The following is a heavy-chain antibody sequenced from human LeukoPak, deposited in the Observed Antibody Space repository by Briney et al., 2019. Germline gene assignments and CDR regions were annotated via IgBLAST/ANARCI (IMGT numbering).Heavy chain of an antibody. D-gene: IGHD2-2*01. CDR1: GGSISSYY. V-gene: IGHV4-59*08. Sequence: SETLSLTCTVSGGSISSYYWSWIRQPPAKGLEWIGYIYYSGSTNYNPSLKSRVTISVDTSKNQFSLKLSSVTAADTAVYYCARRDCSSTSCYVAYWGQGTLVTVSS. CDR3: ARRDCSSTSCYVAY. CDR2: IYYSGST. J-gene: IGHJ4*02.